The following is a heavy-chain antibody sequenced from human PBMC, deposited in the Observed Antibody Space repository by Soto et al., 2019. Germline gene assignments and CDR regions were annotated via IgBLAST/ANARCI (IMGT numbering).Heavy chain of an antibody. CDR3: AKNNRYCSSTNCFVFDY. CDR2: IKQDGSEK. D-gene: IGHD2-2*01. Sequence: GGSLRLSCAASGFTFSGYWMSWVRQAPGKGLEWVANIKQDGSEKYYVDSVKGRFTISRDNAKNSLYLLMNSLRAEDTAVFYCAKNNRYCSSTNCFVFDYWGQGTLVTVSS. CDR1: GFTFSGYW. V-gene: IGHV3-7*01. J-gene: IGHJ4*02.